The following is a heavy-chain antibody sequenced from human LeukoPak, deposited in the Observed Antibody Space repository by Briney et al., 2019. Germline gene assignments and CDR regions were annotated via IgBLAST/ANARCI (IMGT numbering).Heavy chain of an antibody. CDR3: AREACGGDCSDY. D-gene: IGHD2-21*02. V-gene: IGHV4-39*07. Sequence: SETLSLTCTVSGGSISSSSYYWGWIRQPPGKGLECIGSIYYSGTTYYKPSLKSRVTISVDTSKNQFSLKLSSVTAADTAVYYCAREACGGDCSDYWGQGTLVTVSS. J-gene: IGHJ4*02. CDR1: GGSISSSSYY. CDR2: IYYSGTT.